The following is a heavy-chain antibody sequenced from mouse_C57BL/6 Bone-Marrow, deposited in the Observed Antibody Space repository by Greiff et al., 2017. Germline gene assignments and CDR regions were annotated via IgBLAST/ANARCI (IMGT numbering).Heavy chain of an antibody. CDR3: ATYYYGMAWFAY. CDR2: IDPSDSYT. Sequence: QVQLQQPGAELVRPGTSVKLSCKASGYTFTSYWMHWVKQRPGQGLEWIGVIDPSDSYTNYNQKFKGKATLTVDTSSSTAYMQLSSLTSADSAVYYCATYYYGMAWFAYWGQGTLVTVSA. J-gene: IGHJ3*01. CDR1: GYTFTSYW. D-gene: IGHD1-1*01. V-gene: IGHV1-59*01.